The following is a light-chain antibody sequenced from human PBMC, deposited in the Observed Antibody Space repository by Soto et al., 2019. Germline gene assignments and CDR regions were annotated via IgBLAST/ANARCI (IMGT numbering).Light chain of an antibody. CDR2: GAS. CDR3: QQYSNWPPGT. CDR1: QTVSSY. J-gene: IGKJ2*02. V-gene: IGKV3-15*01. Sequence: EIVMTQSPATLSVSPGERATLSCRASQTVSSYLAWYQQKPGQAPRLLIYGASTRATGIPARFSGSGSGTEFTLTVSSLQSEDFAVYYCQQYSNWPPGTFGQGTKLEIK.